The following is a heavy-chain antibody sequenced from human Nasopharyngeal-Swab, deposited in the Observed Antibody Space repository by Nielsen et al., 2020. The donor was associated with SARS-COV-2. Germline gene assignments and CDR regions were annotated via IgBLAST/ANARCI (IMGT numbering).Heavy chain of an antibody. J-gene: IGHJ6*02. D-gene: IGHD3-22*01. CDR2: INSYGSST. CDR3: AFLAGDYYDSSGYYPHYYGMDV. Sequence: GESLKISCSASGFPFRSYWIHWVRQAPGKGLVLVSRINSYGSSTSYADSVQGRFTISRNNAKNTLYLPMNSLRAEDTAVYYCAFLAGDYYDSSGYYPHYYGMDVWGQGTTVTVSS. V-gene: IGHV3-74*01. CDR1: GFPFRSYW.